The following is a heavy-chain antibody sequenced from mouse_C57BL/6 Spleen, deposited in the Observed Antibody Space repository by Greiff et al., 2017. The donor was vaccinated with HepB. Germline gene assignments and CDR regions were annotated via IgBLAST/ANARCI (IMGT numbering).Heavy chain of an antibody. J-gene: IGHJ4*01. D-gene: IGHD2-5*01. CDR1: GYAFSSYW. CDR2: IYPGDGDT. CDR3: ASSYSNSYAMDY. Sequence: VQLQQSGAELVKPGASVKISCKASGYAFSSYWMNWVKQRPGKGLEWIGQIYPGDGDTNYNGKFKGKATLTADKSSSTAYMQLSSLTSEDSAVYFCASSYSNSYAMDYWGQGTSVTVSS. V-gene: IGHV1-80*01.